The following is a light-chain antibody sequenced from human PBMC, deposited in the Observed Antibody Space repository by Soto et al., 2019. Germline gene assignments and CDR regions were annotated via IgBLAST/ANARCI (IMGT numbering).Light chain of an antibody. Sequence: NFMLTQPHSVSGSPGKTVTISCTRSSGSIVSNYIHWYQLRPGGVPTTVIYEDDDRPSGVPDRFSGSIDTSSNSASLTISGLRNEDEADYYCQYSGSASVFGGGTQLTVL. J-gene: IGLJ7*01. CDR2: EDD. CDR3: QYSGSASV. V-gene: IGLV6-57*03. CDR1: SGSIVSNY.